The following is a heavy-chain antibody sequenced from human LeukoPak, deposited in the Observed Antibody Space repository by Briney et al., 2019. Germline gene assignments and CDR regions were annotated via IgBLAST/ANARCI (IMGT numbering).Heavy chain of an antibody. V-gene: IGHV4-31*03. CDR1: GGSISSGGYY. Sequence: SETLSLTCTVSGGSISSGGYYWRWIRQHPGKCLEWIGYIYYSGSTYYNPSLKSRVTISVDTSKNQFSLKLSSVTAADTAVYYCARGYDYVWGSYRYTGDQFDHWGQGTLVTVSS. J-gene: IGHJ4*02. CDR3: ARGYDYVWGSYRYTGDQFDH. CDR2: IYYSGST. D-gene: IGHD3-16*02.